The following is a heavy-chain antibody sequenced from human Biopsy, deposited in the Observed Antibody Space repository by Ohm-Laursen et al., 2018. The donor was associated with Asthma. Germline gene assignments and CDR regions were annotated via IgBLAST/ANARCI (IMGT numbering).Heavy chain of an antibody. Sequence: TLSLTWTVSYGSITSGGYYWTWIRQHPGKGLEWIGFIYYSGSTYYNPSLKSRVTISVDTSKNQFSLRLISVTAADTAVYYCARVSQGELYCGGDCYSGFDYWGQGTLVTVSS. CDR1: YGSITSGGYY. V-gene: IGHV4-31*02. J-gene: IGHJ4*02. D-gene: IGHD2-21*01. CDR3: ARVSQGELYCGGDCYSGFDY. CDR2: IYYSGST.